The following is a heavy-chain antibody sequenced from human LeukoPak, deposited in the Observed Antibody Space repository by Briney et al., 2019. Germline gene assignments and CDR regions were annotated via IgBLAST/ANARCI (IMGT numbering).Heavy chain of an antibody. CDR1: GGSFSGYY. CDR3: ATYSSSWTPDY. J-gene: IGHJ4*02. CDR2: IYYSGST. V-gene: IGHV4-59*08. D-gene: IGHD6-13*01. Sequence: PSETLSLTCAVYGGSFSGYYWSWIRQPPGKGLEWIGYIYYSGSTNYNPSLKSRVTISVDTSKNQFSLKLSSVTAADTAVYYCATYSSSWTPDYWGQGTLVTVSS.